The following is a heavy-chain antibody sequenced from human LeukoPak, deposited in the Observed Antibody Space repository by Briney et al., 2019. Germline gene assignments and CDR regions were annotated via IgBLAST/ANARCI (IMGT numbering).Heavy chain of an antibody. CDR1: GFTFSNYA. CDR3: AKDRLVWGVAAFDT. D-gene: IGHD3-10*01. V-gene: IGHV3-23*01. Sequence: GGSLRLSCEASGFTFSNYAMNWVRQAPGKGPQWVSGIPSSGGKTYYADSVKGRFTISRDNSKNMLFLQMNSLRAEDTALYYCAKDRLVWGVAAFDTWGQGTMVTVSS. J-gene: IGHJ3*02. CDR2: IPSSGGKT.